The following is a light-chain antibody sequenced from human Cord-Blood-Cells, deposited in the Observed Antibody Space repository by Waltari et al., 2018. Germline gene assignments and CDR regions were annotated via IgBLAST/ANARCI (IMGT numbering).Light chain of an antibody. CDR1: SSDVGGYNY. CDR3: CAYACSYTYV. Sequence: QSALTHSRSVSVSPGQSVTISCTGTSSDVGGYNYVSWYQQHPVKAPKLRIYDVSKRPSGVPDRFSGSKSGDAASPTISERQAEDEADDYCCAYACSYTYVCGTETKVTVL. CDR2: DVS. V-gene: IGLV2-11*01. J-gene: IGLJ1*01.